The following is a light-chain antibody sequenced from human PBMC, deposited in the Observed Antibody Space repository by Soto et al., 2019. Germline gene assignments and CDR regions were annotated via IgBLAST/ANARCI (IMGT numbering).Light chain of an antibody. Sequence: AIQMTQSPSSLSASVGDRVTITCRSSQVIKTDLGWYQQKEGQAPKLLIYAASGLQSGVPSRFSGSGSGTEFTLTISSLQPEDFAIYHCLQDYSYPYTFGQGTRLEIK. V-gene: IGKV1-6*02. CDR2: AAS. CDR3: LQDYSYPYT. CDR1: QVIKTD. J-gene: IGKJ2*01.